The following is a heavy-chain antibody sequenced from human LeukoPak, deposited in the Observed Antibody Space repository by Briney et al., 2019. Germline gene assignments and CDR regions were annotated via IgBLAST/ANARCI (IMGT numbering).Heavy chain of an antibody. CDR3: ARAGYCSSTSCPPSY. J-gene: IGHJ4*02. D-gene: IGHD2-2*01. V-gene: IGHV1-2*02. Sequence: ASVKVSCKASGYTFTGYYMHWVRQAPGQGLEWMGWINPNSGGTNYAQKFQGRVTMTRDTSISTAYMELSRLRSDDTAVYYCARAGYCSSTSCPPSYWGQGTLVTVSS. CDR2: INPNSGGT. CDR1: GYTFTGYY.